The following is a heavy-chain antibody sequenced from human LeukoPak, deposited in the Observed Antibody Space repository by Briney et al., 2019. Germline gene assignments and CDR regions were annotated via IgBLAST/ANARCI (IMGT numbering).Heavy chain of an antibody. CDR3: ARESDSSGFNWFDP. V-gene: IGHV4-34*01. D-gene: IGHD3-22*01. CDR2: INHSGSA. Sequence: SETLSLTCAVYGGSFSGYYWSWIRQPPGKGLEWIGEINHSGSANYNPSLKSRVTISVDTSKNQFSLKLSSVTAADTAVYYCARESDSSGFNWFDPWGQGTLVTVSS. J-gene: IGHJ5*02. CDR1: GGSFSGYY.